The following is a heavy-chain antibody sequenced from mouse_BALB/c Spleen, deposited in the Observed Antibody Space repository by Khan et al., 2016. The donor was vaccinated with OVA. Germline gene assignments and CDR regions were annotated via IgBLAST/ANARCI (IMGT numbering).Heavy chain of an antibody. Sequence: VQLKESGPELVKPGASVKISCKASGYTFTDYNMHWVKQSHGKSLEWIGYIYPYNDGTVYNQKFKTKATLTVDNSSSTAYMELRSLTSEDSAVYYCARWDDGSNYWFIDVWGAGTTVTVSS. J-gene: IGHJ1*01. CDR3: ARWDDGSNYWFIDV. V-gene: IGHV1S29*02. CDR2: IYPYNDGT. CDR1: GYTFTDYN. D-gene: IGHD4-1*01.